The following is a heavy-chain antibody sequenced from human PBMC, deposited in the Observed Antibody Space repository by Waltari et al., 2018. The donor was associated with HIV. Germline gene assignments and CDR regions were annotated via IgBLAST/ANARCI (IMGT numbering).Heavy chain of an antibody. J-gene: IGHJ6*02. Sequence: QVQLQESGPGLVKPSQTLSLTCTVSGGSISSGSYYWSWIRQPAGKGLEWIGRIYTSGSTNYNPSLKSRVTISVDTSKNQFSLKLSSVTAADTAVYYCAREAQYYYDSSGYYYYGMDVWGQGTTVTVSS. V-gene: IGHV4-61*02. CDR1: GGSISSGSYY. CDR3: AREAQYYYDSSGYYYYGMDV. D-gene: IGHD3-22*01. CDR2: IYTSGST.